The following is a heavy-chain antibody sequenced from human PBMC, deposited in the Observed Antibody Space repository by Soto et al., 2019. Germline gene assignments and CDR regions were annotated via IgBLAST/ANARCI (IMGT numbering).Heavy chain of an antibody. D-gene: IGHD5-18*01. J-gene: IGHJ4*02. CDR1: GFTFSSYG. CDR3: ARDPYVDTAMAAPDY. CDR2: IWYDGSNK. V-gene: IGHV3-33*01. Sequence: GGSLRLSCAASGFTFSSYGMHWVRQAPGKGLEWVAVIWYDGSNKYYADSVKGRFTISRDNSKNTLYLQMNSPRAEDTAVYYCARDPYVDTAMAAPDYWGQGTLVTVSS.